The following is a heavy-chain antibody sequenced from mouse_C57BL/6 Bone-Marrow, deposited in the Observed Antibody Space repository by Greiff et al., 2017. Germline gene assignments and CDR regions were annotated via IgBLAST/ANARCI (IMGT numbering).Heavy chain of an antibody. CDR1: GFTFSSYG. CDR3: ARRGFSWFAY. V-gene: IGHV5-6*01. J-gene: IGHJ3*01. Sequence: EVHLVESGGDLVKPGGSLTLSCAASGFTFSSYGMSWVRQTPDKRLEWVATISSGGSYTYYPASVKGRFTISRDNAKKTLYLQMSSLKTEDTAMYYCARRGFSWFAYWGQGTLVTVSA. CDR2: ISSGGSYT.